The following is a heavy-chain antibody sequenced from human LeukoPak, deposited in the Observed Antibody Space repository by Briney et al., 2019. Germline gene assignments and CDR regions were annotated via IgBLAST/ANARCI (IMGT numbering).Heavy chain of an antibody. V-gene: IGHV4-38-2*02. CDR3: ARGVYCTNGVCYPFDY. D-gene: IGHD2-8*01. J-gene: IGHJ4*02. Sequence: SETLSLTCTVSGYSISSGYYWGWIRQPPGKGLEWIGSIYHSGSTYYNPSLKSRVTISVDTSKNQFSLKLSSVTAADTAVYYCARGVYCTNGVCYPFDYWGQGTLVTVSS. CDR1: GYSISSGYY. CDR2: IYHSGST.